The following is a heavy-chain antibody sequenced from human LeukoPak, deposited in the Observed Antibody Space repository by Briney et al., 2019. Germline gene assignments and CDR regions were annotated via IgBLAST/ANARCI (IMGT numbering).Heavy chain of an antibody. Sequence: ASVKVPCKASGYTFTSDGISWGRQAPGQGPEWMGWNSAYNGNTNYAQKLQGRVTMTTDTSTSTAYMELRSLRSDDTAVYYCARVNAFSIKYSSSRTFDYWGQGTLVTVSS. D-gene: IGHD6-13*01. CDR1: GYTFTSDG. J-gene: IGHJ4*02. V-gene: IGHV1-18*01. CDR3: ARVNAFSIKYSSSRTFDY. CDR2: NSAYNGNT.